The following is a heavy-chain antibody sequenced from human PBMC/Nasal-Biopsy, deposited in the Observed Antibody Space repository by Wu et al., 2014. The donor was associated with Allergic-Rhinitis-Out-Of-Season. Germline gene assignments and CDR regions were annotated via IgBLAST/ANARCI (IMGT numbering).Heavy chain of an antibody. CDR1: GFTFEYYA. CDR3: AKDHHFDWLSDFDY. D-gene: IGHD3-9*01. Sequence: LRLSCATSGFTFEYYAINWVRQAPGKGLEWVSAISDSDDTTYYADSVKGRFTISRDIAKDTLYLQMNSLGVDDTAVYYCAKDHHFDWLSDFDYWGQGTLVTVSS. CDR2: ISDSDDTT. J-gene: IGHJ4*02. V-gene: IGHV3-23*01.